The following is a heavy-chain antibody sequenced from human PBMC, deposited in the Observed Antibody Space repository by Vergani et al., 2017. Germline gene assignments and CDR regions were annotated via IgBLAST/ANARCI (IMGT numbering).Heavy chain of an antibody. V-gene: IGHV4-30-4*08. CDR3: ARVRRDDSSGYYYYYGMDV. Sequence: QVQLPESGPGLVKPSETLSLTCTVSGGSVSSGSYYWSWIRQPPGKGLEWIGYIYYSGSTYYNPSLKSRVTISVDTSKNQFSLKLSSVTAADTAVYYCARVRRDDSSGYYYYYGMDVWGQGTTVTVSS. J-gene: IGHJ6*02. CDR1: GGSVSSGSYY. CDR2: IYYSGST. D-gene: IGHD3-22*01.